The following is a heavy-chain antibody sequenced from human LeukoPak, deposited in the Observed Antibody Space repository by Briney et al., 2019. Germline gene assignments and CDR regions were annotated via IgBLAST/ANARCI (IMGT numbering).Heavy chain of an antibody. CDR1: GGTFSSYA. CDR3: ARSLEWLSDWFDP. Sequence: SVKVSCKASGGTFSSYAISWVRQAPGQGLEWMGGIIPIFGTANYAQEFQGRVTITTDESTSTAYMELSSLRSEDTAVYYCARSLEWLSDWFDPWGQGTLVTVSS. CDR2: IIPIFGTA. V-gene: IGHV1-69*05. D-gene: IGHD3-3*01. J-gene: IGHJ5*02.